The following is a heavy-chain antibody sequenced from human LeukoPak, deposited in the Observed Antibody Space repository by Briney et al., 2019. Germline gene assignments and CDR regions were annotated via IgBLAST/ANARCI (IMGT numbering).Heavy chain of an antibody. J-gene: IGHJ4*02. Sequence: SETLSLTCTVSGGSISSYYWSWIRQPPGKGLEWIGYIYYSGSTNYSPSLKSRVTISVDTSKNQFSLKLSSVTAADTAVYYCARRATAGTRKFDYWGQGTLVTVSS. CDR1: GGSISSYY. CDR2: IYYSGST. D-gene: IGHD1-1*01. V-gene: IGHV4-59*12. CDR3: ARRATAGTRKFDY.